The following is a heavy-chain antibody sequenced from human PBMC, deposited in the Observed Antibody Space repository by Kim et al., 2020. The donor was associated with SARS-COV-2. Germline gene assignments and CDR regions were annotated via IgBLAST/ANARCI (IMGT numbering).Heavy chain of an antibody. CDR2: ISSSSSYI. CDR3: ARDSGSYYIDY. J-gene: IGHJ4*02. Sequence: GGSLRLSCAASGFTFSSYSMNWVRQAPGKGLEWVSSISSSSSYIYYADSVKGRFTISRDNAKNSLYLQMNSLRAEDTAVYYCARDSGSYYIDYWGQGTLVTVSS. V-gene: IGHV3-21*04. CDR1: GFTFSSYS. D-gene: IGHD3-10*01.